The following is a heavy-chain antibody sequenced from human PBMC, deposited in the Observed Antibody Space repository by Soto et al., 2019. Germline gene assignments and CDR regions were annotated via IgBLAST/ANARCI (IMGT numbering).Heavy chain of an antibody. D-gene: IGHD2-2*01. CDR2: INPSGGST. CDR3: ARDQLRSGYYYGMDV. J-gene: IGHJ6*02. Sequence: GASVKVSCKASGYTFTSYYMHWVRQAPGQGLEWMGIINPSGGSTSYAQKFQGRVTMTRDTSTSTVYMELSSLRSEDTAVYYCARDQLRSGYYYGMDVWGQGTTVTVSS. CDR1: GYTFTSYY. V-gene: IGHV1-46*01.